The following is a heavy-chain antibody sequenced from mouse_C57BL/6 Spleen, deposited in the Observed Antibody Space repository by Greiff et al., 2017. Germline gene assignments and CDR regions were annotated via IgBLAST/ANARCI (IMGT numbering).Heavy chain of an antibody. Sequence: VQLQQPGAELVKPGASVKLSCKASGYTFTSYWMHWVKQRPGQGLEWIGMIHPNSGSTNYNEKFKSKATLTVDKSSSTAYMQLSSLTSEDSAVYYCAKGGYYGSLYAMDYWGQGTSVTVSS. D-gene: IGHD1-1*01. J-gene: IGHJ4*01. CDR1: GYTFTSYW. V-gene: IGHV1-64*01. CDR3: AKGGYYGSLYAMDY. CDR2: IHPNSGST.